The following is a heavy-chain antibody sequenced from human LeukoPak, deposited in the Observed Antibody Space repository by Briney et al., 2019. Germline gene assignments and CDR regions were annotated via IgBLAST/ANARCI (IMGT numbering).Heavy chain of an antibody. CDR3: ARDQVGVGASYFDY. J-gene: IGHJ4*02. Sequence: SETLSLTCTVSGGSISSYYWSWIRQPPGKGLEWMGYIYYSWSTNYNPSLKSRVTISVDTCKNQFSLKLSSVTAADTAVYYCARDQVGVGASYFDYWGQGTLVTVSS. D-gene: IGHD1-26*01. CDR1: GGSISSYY. V-gene: IGHV4-59*01. CDR2: IYYSWST.